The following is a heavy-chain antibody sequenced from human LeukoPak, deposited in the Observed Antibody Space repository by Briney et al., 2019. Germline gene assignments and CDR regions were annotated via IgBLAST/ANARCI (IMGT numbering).Heavy chain of an antibody. CDR1: GGSISANY. V-gene: IGHV4-4*07. CDR3: ARGGTVWNFDY. Sequence: SETLSLTCTVSGGSISANYWIWMRQPAGKGLEYIGRIYSSGSTNYNPSLKSRVTMSVDTSKNQFSLNLNSVTAADTAVYYCARGGTVWNFDYWGQGTLVTVSS. J-gene: IGHJ4*02. CDR2: IYSSGST. D-gene: IGHD1-1*01.